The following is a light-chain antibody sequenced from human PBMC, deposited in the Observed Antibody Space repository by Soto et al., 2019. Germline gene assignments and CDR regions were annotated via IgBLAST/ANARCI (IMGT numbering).Light chain of an antibody. CDR1: QSISTW. V-gene: IGKV1-5*03. CDR2: KAS. Sequence: DIQMTQSPSTLSASVGDRVTITCRANQSISTWLAWYQQKPGRAPNRLIYKASSLESGVPSRFSGGGSGTEFTLTISSLQPDDFATYYCQQYNVFPITFGQGTRLEI. CDR3: QQYNVFPIT. J-gene: IGKJ5*01.